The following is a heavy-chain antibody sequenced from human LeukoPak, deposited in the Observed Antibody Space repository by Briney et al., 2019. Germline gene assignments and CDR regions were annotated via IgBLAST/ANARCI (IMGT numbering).Heavy chain of an antibody. D-gene: IGHD6-6*01. CDR1: GFTFSSYS. J-gene: IGHJ4*02. Sequence: GGSLRLSCAASGFTFSSYSMNWVRQAPGKGLEWVSSISSSSSYIYYADSVKGRFTISRGNAKNSLYLQMNGLRAEDTAVYYCASDVGRSSSSIKNDYWGQGTPVTVSS. CDR2: ISSSSSYI. CDR3: ASDVGRSSSSIKNDY. V-gene: IGHV3-21*01.